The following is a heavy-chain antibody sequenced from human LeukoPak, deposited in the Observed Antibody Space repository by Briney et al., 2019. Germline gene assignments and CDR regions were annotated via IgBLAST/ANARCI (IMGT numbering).Heavy chain of an antibody. V-gene: IGHV4-39*01. CDR1: GGSISSSSYY. D-gene: IGHD2-15*01. CDR3: ARPGDCSGGSCYWLSHAFDI. CDR2: IYYSGST. Sequence: PSETLSLTCTVSGGSISSSSYYWGWIRQPPGKGLEWIGSIYYSGSTYYNPSLKSRVTISVDTSKNQFPLKLSSVTAADTAVYYCARPGDCSGGSCYWLSHAFDIWGQGTMVTVSS. J-gene: IGHJ3*02.